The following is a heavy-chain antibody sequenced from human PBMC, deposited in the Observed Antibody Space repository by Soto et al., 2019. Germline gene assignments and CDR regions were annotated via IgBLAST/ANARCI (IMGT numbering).Heavy chain of an antibody. J-gene: IGHJ4*02. D-gene: IGHD2-2*01. CDR1: GGSITSSNYH. V-gene: IGHV4-39*01. CDR2: IYYSGNT. Sequence: SETLSLTCTVSGGSITSSNYHWGWSRQPPGKGREWIGTIYYSGNTYYNPSLKSRVTMSMDASKNQFSLTLSSVAVADTAVYFCSRLTNARPGDDWGQGXLVIVSS. CDR3: SRLTNARPGDD.